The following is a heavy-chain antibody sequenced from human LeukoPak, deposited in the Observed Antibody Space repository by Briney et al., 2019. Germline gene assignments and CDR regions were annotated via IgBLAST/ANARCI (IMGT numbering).Heavy chain of an antibody. CDR1: GGSISSGSSL. J-gene: IGHJ5*02. D-gene: IGHD2-15*01. Sequence: SETLSLTCAVSGGSISSGSSLWGWIRQPPGKGLEWIGYFHDSGSANYNPSLKSRITMSVDTSKNQFSLKLRSVTAADTAVYYCARDSHSVDTATPRGFDPWGQGTLVTVSS. CDR2: FHDSGSA. V-gene: IGHV4-61*01. CDR3: ARDSHSVDTATPRGFDP.